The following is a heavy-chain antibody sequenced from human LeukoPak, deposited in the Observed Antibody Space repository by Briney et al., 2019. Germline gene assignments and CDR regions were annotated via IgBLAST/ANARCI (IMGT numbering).Heavy chain of an antibody. CDR1: GDSISCRNW. D-gene: IGHD6-13*01. CDR2: IHHSGST. V-gene: IGHV4-4*02. CDR3: ACKTTAATGSYDS. Sequence: SETLSLTCAVPGDSISCRNWWSWVRQSPGKGLEWIGEIHHSGSTNYNPSLKSRVTISVDKSKNQFSLKLSSVTVADTALYYCACKTTAATGSYDSWGQGTLVTVSS. J-gene: IGHJ4*02.